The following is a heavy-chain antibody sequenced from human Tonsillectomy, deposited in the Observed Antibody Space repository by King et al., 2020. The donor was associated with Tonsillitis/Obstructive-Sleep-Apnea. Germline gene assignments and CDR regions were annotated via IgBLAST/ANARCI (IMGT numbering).Heavy chain of an antibody. CDR1: GFTVSSNY. V-gene: IGHV3-53*01. Sequence: VQLVESGGGLIQPGGSLRLSCAASGFTVSSNYMSWVRQAPGKGLEWVSVIYSGGSTFYADSVKGRFTISRDNSKNTLYLQMNSLRAEDTAVYYCARADYEYCSGGSCYSAPLNWGQGTLATVSS. J-gene: IGHJ4*02. CDR2: IYSGGST. CDR3: ARADYEYCSGGSCYSAPLN. D-gene: IGHD2-15*01.